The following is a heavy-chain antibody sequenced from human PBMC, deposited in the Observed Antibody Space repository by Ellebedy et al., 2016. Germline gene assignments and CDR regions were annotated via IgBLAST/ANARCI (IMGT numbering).Heavy chain of an antibody. V-gene: IGHV4-39*01. CDR3: ARQAIFGVVIQINWFDP. D-gene: IGHD3-3*01. J-gene: IGHJ5*02. CDR2: IYYSGNT. CDR1: GGSISSSSYY. Sequence: SETLSLXCTVSGGSISSSSYYWVCLRQPPGKGLEWIGNIYYSGNTYYNPSLKSRVTISVDTSKNQFSLKLSSVTAADTAVYYCARQAIFGVVIQINWFDPWGQGTLVTVSS.